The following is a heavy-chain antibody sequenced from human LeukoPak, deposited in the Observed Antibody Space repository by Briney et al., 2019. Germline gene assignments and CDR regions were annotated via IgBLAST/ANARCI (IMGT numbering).Heavy chain of an antibody. CDR3: AGSSGWSGVLDY. V-gene: IGHV4-59*01. D-gene: IGHD6-19*01. J-gene: IGHJ4*02. Sequence: PSETLSLTCTVSGGSITTYYWSWIRQPPGKGLERIGYISYSGSTNNNPSLKSRVTTSLDTSKNQLSLKLTSVTAADSAVYYCAGSSGWSGVLDYWGQGTLVTVSS. CDR2: ISYSGST. CDR1: GGSITTYY.